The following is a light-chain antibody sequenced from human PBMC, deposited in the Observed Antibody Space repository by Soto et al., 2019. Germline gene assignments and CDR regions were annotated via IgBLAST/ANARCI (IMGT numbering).Light chain of an antibody. Sequence: QSALTQPHSAAGSPGQSVTISFTGTSSDVGGYNYVSWYQQHPGKAPKLVIFEVTKRPSGVPDRFSGYKSGNTASLTVSGLQAEDEADYYCTSYAGSNTPYVFGTGTKLTVL. J-gene: IGLJ1*01. CDR3: TSYAGSNTPYV. V-gene: IGLV2-8*01. CDR2: EVT. CDR1: SSDVGGYNY.